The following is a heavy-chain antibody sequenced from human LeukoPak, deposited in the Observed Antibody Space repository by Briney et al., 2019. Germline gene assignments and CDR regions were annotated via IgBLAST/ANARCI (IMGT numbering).Heavy chain of an antibody. D-gene: IGHD3-3*01. CDR3: ARERPLIFGVVIHNYYYYYMDV. J-gene: IGHJ6*03. V-gene: IGHV4-34*01. Sequence: SETLSLTCAVYGGSFSGYYWSWIRQPPGKGLEWIGEINHSGSTNYNPSLKSRVTISVDTSKNQFSLKLSSVTAADTAVYYCARERPLIFGVVIHNYYYYYMDVWGKGTTVTISS. CDR2: INHSGST. CDR1: GGSFSGYY.